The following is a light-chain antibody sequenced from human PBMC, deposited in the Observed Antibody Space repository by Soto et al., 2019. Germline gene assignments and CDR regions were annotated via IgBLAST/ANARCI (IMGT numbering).Light chain of an antibody. CDR3: QQSYMDPIT. J-gene: IGKJ5*01. Sequence: DIQMTQSPSSLSASVGARVPITCRASQSISSYLNWYQQKPGKAPKLLIYAASSLQSGVPSRFSGSGGGTDFTLSISSVQPEDFATYFCQQSYMDPITFGQGTRLEIK. V-gene: IGKV1-39*01. CDR2: AAS. CDR1: QSISSY.